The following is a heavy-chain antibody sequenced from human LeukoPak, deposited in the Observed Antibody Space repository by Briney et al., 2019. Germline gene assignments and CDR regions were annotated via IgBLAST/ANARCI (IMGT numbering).Heavy chain of an antibody. V-gene: IGHV4-34*01. CDR2: INHSGST. CDR1: GGSFSGYY. D-gene: IGHD5-18*01. CDR3: ARGIQLWFYNFDY. Sequence: SETLSLTCAVYGGSFSGYYWSWIRQPPGKGLEWIGEINHSGSTNYNPSLKSRVTISVDTSKNQLSLKLSSVTAADTAVYYCARGIQLWFYNFDYWGQGTLVTVSS. J-gene: IGHJ4*02.